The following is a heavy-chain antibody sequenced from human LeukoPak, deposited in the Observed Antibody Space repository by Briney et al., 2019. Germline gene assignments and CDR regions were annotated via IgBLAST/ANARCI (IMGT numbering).Heavy chain of an antibody. D-gene: IGHD3-22*01. CDR1: GFTFSNAW. J-gene: IGHJ4*02. CDR3: TTGTTNYYDSIHPGGDY. V-gene: IGHV3-15*01. CDR2: IKSKTDGGTT. Sequence: PGGSLRLSCAASGFTFSNAWMSWVRQAPGKGLEWVGRIKSKTDGGTTDYAAPVKGRFTISRDDSKNTLYLQMNSLKTEDTAVYYCTTGTTNYYDSIHPGGDYWGQGTLDTVSS.